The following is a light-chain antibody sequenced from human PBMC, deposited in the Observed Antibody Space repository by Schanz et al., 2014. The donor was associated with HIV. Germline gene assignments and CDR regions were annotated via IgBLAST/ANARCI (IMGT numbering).Light chain of an antibody. CDR2: DVS. J-gene: IGLJ3*02. V-gene: IGLV2-11*01. CDR3: SSYTSTSTRV. CDR1: SSDVGGYNY. Sequence: QSALTQPRSVSGSPGQSVTISCTGTSSDVGGYNYVSWYQQHPGKAPKLMIYDVSKRPSGVPDRFSGSKSGNTASLTISGLQAEDEADYYCSSYTSTSTRVFGGGTKPTVL.